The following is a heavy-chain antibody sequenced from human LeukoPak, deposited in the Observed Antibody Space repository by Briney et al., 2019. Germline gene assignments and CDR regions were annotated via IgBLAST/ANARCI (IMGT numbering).Heavy chain of an antibody. CDR3: ASSHLGYCSSTSCYRGLGYYYYYMDV. CDR1: GFTFTSYS. J-gene: IGHJ6*03. Sequence: GGSLRLSCAASGFTFTSYSMTWVRQAPGKGLEWVSSISSSSSYIYYADSVKGRFTISRDNAKHSLYLQMNSLRAEDTAVYYCASSHLGYCSSTSCYRGLGYYYYYMDVWGKGTTVTVSS. V-gene: IGHV3-21*01. D-gene: IGHD2-2*01. CDR2: ISSSSSYI.